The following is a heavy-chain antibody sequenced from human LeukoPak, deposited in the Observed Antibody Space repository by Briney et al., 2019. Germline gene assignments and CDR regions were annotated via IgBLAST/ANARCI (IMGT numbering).Heavy chain of an antibody. D-gene: IGHD6-13*01. CDR2: INPNSGGT. CDR1: GYTFTGYY. V-gene: IGHV1-2*06. J-gene: IGHJ4*02. CDR3: ARAGYNSSWRVDY. Sequence: ASVKVSCKASGYTFTGYYMHWVRQAPGQGLEWMGRINPNSGGTNYAQKFQGRVTMTRDTSISTAYMELSRLRSDDTAVYYCARAGYNSSWRVDYWGQGTLVTVSS.